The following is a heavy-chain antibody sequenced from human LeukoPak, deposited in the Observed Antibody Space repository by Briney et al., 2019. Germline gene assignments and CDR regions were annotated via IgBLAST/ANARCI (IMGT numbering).Heavy chain of an antibody. CDR2: INPNSGGT. Sequence: GASVKVSCKASGYTFTGYYMHWVRQAPGQGLEWMGWINPNSGGTNYAQKFQGWVTMTRDTSISTAYMELSRLRSDDTAVYYCARGAYDILTGYYADSKGNYFDYWGQGTLVTVSS. J-gene: IGHJ4*02. V-gene: IGHV1-2*04. CDR1: GYTFTGYY. CDR3: ARGAYDILTGYYADSKGNYFDY. D-gene: IGHD3-9*01.